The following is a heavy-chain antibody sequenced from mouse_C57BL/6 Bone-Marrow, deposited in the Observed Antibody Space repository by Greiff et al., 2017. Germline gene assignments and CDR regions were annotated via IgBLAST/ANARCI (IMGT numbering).Heavy chain of an antibody. J-gene: IGHJ3*01. D-gene: IGHD1-1*01. V-gene: IGHV1-69*01. CDR3: ARENYGSSYWFAY. Sequence: QVQLQQPGAELVMPGASVKLSCKASGYTFTSYWMHWVKQRPGQGLEWIGEIDPSDSYTNYNQKFKCKSTLTVDKSSSTAYMQLSSLTSEDSAVYYCARENYGSSYWFAYWGQGTLVTVSA. CDR1: GYTFTSYW. CDR2: IDPSDSYT.